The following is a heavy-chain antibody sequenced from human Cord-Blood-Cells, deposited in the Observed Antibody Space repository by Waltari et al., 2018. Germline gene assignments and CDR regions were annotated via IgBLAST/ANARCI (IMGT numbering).Heavy chain of an antibody. D-gene: IGHD3-16*01. Sequence: QVQLQESGPGLVKPSQTLSLTCTVSGGSISRGRSYWSWIRQPAGKGLEWIGYIYTSGSTNYNPSLKSRVTISVDTSKNQFSLKLSSVTAADTAVYYCARAFGEGWFDPWGQGTLVTVSS. CDR3: ARAFGEGWFDP. V-gene: IGHV4-61*09. CDR2: IYTSGST. CDR1: GGSISRGRSY. J-gene: IGHJ5*02.